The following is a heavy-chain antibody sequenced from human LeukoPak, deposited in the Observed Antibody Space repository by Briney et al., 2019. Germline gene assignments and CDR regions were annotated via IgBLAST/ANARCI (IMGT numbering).Heavy chain of an antibody. V-gene: IGHV3-53*01. CDR3: ARGIWFGELSTFDY. CDR2: IYSGGST. D-gene: IGHD3-10*01. Sequence: GGSLRLSCAASGFTVSSNYMSWVRQAPGKGLEWVSVIYSGGSTYYADSVKGRFTISRDNSKNTLYLQMNNLRAEDTAVYYCARGIWFGELSTFDYWGQGTLVTVSS. CDR1: GFTVSSNY. J-gene: IGHJ4*02.